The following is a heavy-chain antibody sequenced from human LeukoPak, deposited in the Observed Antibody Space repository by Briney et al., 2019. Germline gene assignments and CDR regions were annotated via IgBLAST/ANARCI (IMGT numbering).Heavy chain of an antibody. D-gene: IGHD4-11*01. V-gene: IGHV1-2*02. CDR3: ARDPSSVTLYFFDY. J-gene: IGHJ4*02. Sequence: ASVKVSCKASGYTFRGNYIHWLRQAPGQGLEWMGWIDATNGDTTPAQTVQGRVTMSRDTSISTAYMDLSSLSPDDAAVYYCARDPSSVTLYFFDYWGQGTLVTASS. CDR2: IDATNGDT. CDR1: GYTFRGNY.